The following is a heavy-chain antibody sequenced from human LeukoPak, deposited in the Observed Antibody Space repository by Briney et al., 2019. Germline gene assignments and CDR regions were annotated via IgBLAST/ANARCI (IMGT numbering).Heavy chain of an antibody. J-gene: IGHJ6*03. CDR1: GGSISSYY. CDR2: IYTSGST. CDR3: ARVTNYYDSSGYPYYYYYYMDV. D-gene: IGHD3-22*01. V-gene: IGHV4-4*07. Sequence: SETLSLTCTVSGGSISSYYWSWIRQPAGKGLEWIGRIYTSGSTNYNPSLKSRVTMSVDTSKTQFSLKLSSVTAADTAVYYCARVTNYYDSSGYPYYYYYYMDVWGKGTTVTVSS.